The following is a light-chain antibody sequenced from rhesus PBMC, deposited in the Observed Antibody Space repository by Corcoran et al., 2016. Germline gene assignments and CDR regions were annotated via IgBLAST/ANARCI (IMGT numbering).Light chain of an antibody. CDR3: QQSSNLYS. CDR2: GAS. J-gene: IGKJ2*01. Sequence: ETVVTQSPATLSLSPGERATLSCRASQSVGSYLAWYQQKPGQAPSLPIYGASSRATGIPDRFSGSGSVTDFTLTISSLEPEDVGVYYCQQSSNLYSFGQGTKVEIK. V-gene: IGKV3-24*04. CDR1: QSVGSY.